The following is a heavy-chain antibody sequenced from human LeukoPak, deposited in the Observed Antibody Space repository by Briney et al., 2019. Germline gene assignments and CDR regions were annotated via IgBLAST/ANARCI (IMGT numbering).Heavy chain of an antibody. V-gene: IGHV1-18*01. CDR2: ISAYNGNT. J-gene: IGHJ6*02. D-gene: IGHD1-26*01. CDR1: GYTFTSYG. Sequence: ASVKVSCKASGYTFTSYGISWVRQAPGQGLEWMGWISAYNGNTNYAQKLQGRVTMTTDTSTSTAYMELRSLRSDDTAVYYCARDLRSYPFYYYYGMDVWGPGTTVTVSS. CDR3: ARDLRSYPFYYYYGMDV.